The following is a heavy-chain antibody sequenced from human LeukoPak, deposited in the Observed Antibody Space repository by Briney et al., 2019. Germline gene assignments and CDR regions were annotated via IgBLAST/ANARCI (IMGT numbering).Heavy chain of an antibody. CDR1: GFTFSDYW. CDR2: INGDGSGT. D-gene: IGHD2/OR15-2a*01. Sequence: AGSLRLSCAASGFTFSDYWMHWVRQAPGKGLVWVSRINGDGSGTSYADSVKGRFTISRDNTKNTVYLQMNSLRAEDTAVYYCTRDFYGIDYWGQGTLVTVSS. V-gene: IGHV3-74*01. J-gene: IGHJ4*02. CDR3: TRDFYGIDY.